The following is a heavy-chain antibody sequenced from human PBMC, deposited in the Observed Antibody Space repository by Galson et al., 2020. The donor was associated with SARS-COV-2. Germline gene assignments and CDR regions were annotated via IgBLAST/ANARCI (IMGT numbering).Heavy chain of an antibody. Sequence: SETLSLTCTVSRGSVSNTNYYWGWIRQPPGEGPVWIGHIYHTGTTYYNPSLKSRVTMFVDTSKNQFSLNLDSVTAADTAVYYCPRVTIFGVAMNTFDPWGQGTLVTVSS. J-gene: IGHJ5*02. V-gene: IGHV4-39*07. CDR3: PRVTIFGVAMNTFDP. D-gene: IGHD3-3*01. CDR1: RGSVSNTNYY. CDR2: IYHTGTT.